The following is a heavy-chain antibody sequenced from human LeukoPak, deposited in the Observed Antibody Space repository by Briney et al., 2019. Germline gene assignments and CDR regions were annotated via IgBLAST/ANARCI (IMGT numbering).Heavy chain of an antibody. CDR2: INHSGST. CDR3: ARLTVPLRFDP. J-gene: IGHJ5*02. CDR1: GGSISSSSYY. D-gene: IGHD2-2*01. Sequence: SETLSLTCTVSGGSISSSSYYWSWIRQPPGKGLEWIGEINHSGSTNYNPSLKSRVTISVDTSKNQFSLKLSSVTAADTAVYYCARLTVPLRFDPWGQGTLVTVSS. V-gene: IGHV4-39*07.